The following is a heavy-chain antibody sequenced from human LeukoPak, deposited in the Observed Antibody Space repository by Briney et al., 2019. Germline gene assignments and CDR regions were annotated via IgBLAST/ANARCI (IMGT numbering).Heavy chain of an antibody. CDR1: GFTFSSYA. J-gene: IGHJ3*02. D-gene: IGHD6-13*01. Sequence: GGSLRLSCAASGFTFSSYAMSWVRQAPGKGLQWVSTITGTTHYADSVRGRFTISRDNSENILYLQMNSLSTEDTAIYYCAKAFREYGSSTYSSFDIWGQGTMVTVSS. CDR3: AKAFREYGSSTYSSFDI. V-gene: IGHV3-23*01. CDR2: ITGTT.